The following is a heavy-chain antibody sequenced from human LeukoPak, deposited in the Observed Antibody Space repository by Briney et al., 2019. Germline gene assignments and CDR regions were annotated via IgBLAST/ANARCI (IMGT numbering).Heavy chain of an antibody. J-gene: IGHJ3*02. CDR3: ARDFREAGSSYDAFDI. CDR1: GYTFTSYG. V-gene: IGHV1-18*01. CDR2: ISAYNGNT. D-gene: IGHD2-15*01. Sequence: GASVKVSCKASGYTFTSYGISWVRQAPGQGLEWMGWISAYNGNTNYAQKLQGRVTMTTDTSTSTAYMELRSLRSDDTAVYYCARDFREAGSSYDAFDIWGQGTMVTVSS.